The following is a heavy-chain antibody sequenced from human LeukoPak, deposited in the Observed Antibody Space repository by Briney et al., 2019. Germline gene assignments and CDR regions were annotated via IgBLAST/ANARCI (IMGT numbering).Heavy chain of an antibody. CDR3: ARGSIAGSVLIWFDP. Sequence: SETLSLTCAVYGGSFSGYYWSWIRQPPGKGLEWIGEINHSGSTNYNPSLKSRVTISVDTSKNQFSLKLSSVTAADTAVYYCARGSIAGSVLIWFDPWGQGTLVTVSS. CDR1: GGSFSGYY. J-gene: IGHJ5*02. V-gene: IGHV4-34*01. D-gene: IGHD6-6*01. CDR2: INHSGST.